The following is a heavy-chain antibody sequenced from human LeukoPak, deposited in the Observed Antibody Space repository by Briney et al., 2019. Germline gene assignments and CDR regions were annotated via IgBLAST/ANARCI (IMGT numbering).Heavy chain of an antibody. CDR1: EFTFSVYW. J-gene: IGHJ4*02. CDR2: IKSDGSGT. CDR3: AYSYGSNYFDY. D-gene: IGHD5-18*01. Sequence: PGGSLRLSCAVSEFTFSVYWMHWVRQAPGKGLVWVSRIKSDGSGTTYADSVKGRFTISRDNAKNTLYLQMNSLRAEDTAVYYCAYSYGSNYFDYWGQGTLVTVSS. V-gene: IGHV3-74*03.